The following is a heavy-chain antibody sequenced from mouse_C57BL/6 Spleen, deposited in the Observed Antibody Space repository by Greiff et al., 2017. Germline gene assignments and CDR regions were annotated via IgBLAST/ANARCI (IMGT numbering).Heavy chain of an antibody. CDR3: GSRWDWFAY. D-gene: IGHD2-3*01. Sequence: EVQLQQSGPELVKPGASVQISCKASGYSFTGYYMNWVKQSPEKSLEWIGEINPSTGGTTYNQKFKAKATLTVDKSSSTAYMQLKSLTSEDSAVYYCGSRWDWFAYWGQGTLVTVSA. CDR2: INPSTGGT. J-gene: IGHJ3*01. V-gene: IGHV1-42*01. CDR1: GYSFTGYY.